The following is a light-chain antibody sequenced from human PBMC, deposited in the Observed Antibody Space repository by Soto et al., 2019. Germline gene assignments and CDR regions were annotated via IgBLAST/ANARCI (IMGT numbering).Light chain of an antibody. CDR1: QSVLYSSRNKNY. CDR3: QHYYTTPPA. J-gene: IGKJ1*01. V-gene: IGKV4-1*01. CDR2: WAS. Sequence: EIVMTQSPDSLAVSLGERATIYCKSSQSVLYSSRNKNYLAWYQQKPGQPPKLLISWASTRESGVPDRFSGSGSGTDFTLTISSLQAEDVAIYFCQHYYTTPPAFCQGTKVEI.